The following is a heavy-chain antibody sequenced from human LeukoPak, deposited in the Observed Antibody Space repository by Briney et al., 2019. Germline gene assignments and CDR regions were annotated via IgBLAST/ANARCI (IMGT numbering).Heavy chain of an antibody. CDR2: ISSSSSTI. D-gene: IGHD6-13*01. CDR3: AKGAEEFSSSWPVDY. J-gene: IGHJ4*02. Sequence: GGSLRLSCAASGFTFSSYSMNWVRKAPGKGMEWVSYISSSSSTIYYADSVKGRFTISRDNAKNSLYLQMNSLRAEDTAVYYCAKGAEEFSSSWPVDYWGQGTLVTVSS. V-gene: IGHV3-48*04. CDR1: GFTFSSYS.